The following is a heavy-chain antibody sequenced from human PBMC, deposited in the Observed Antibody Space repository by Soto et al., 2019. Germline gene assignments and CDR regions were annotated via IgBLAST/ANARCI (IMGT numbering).Heavy chain of an antibody. V-gene: IGHV4-31*03. D-gene: IGHD3-9*01. CDR3: ARAVRYFDWLPHQRDYFDY. CDR2: IYYSGST. CDR1: GGSISSGGYY. Sequence: QVQLQESGPGLVKPSQTLSLTCTVSGGSISSGGYYWSWIRQHPGKGLEWIGYIYYSGSTYYNPSLKSRVTISVDTSKNQFSLKLSSVTAADTAVYYCARAVRYFDWLPHQRDYFDYWGQGTLVTVSS. J-gene: IGHJ4*02.